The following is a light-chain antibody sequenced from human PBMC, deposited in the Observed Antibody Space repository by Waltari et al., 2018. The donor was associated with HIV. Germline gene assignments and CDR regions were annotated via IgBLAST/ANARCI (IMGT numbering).Light chain of an antibody. CDR1: SSTIWRNY. J-gene: IGLJ3*02. Sequence: QSVLTQPPSVSAAPGQKVLISCSGSSSTIWRNYVSWYQQLPGTPPKLLIYDNNQRPSGIPDRFSGSKSGASASLGITALQTGDEADYYCATWDSSLSGWVFGGGTKLTVL. CDR3: ATWDSSLSGWV. V-gene: IGLV1-51*01. CDR2: DNN.